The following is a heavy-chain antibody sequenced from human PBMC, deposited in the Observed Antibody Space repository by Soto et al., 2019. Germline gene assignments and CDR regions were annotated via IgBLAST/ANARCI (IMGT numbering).Heavy chain of an antibody. V-gene: IGHV4-34*01. J-gene: IGHJ4*02. CDR3: ARGQEGVVATH. CDR2: VKDGGHT. D-gene: IGHD5-12*01. Sequence: QVQLQQWGAGLLKPSETLSLNCAVTGGSLSGYYWSWIPQPPGKGLEWIGEVKDGGHTNYSPSLRGRVTISSDTSNTQFSLRLNSVTAADTGVYYCARGQEGVVATHWDQGSLVTVSS. CDR1: GGSLSGYY.